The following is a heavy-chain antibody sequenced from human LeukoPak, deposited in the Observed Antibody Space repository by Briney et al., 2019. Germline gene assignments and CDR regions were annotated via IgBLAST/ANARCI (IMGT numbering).Heavy chain of an antibody. CDR1: GGSIINISYY. CDR3: ASSEWSYQAGYYYYYYMDV. Sequence: SETLSLTCTVSGGSIINISYYWGWIRQPPGKGLEWIGSIYYSGSTYYNPSLKSRVTISVDTSKNQFSLKLSSVTAADTAVYYCASSEWSYQAGYYYYYYMDVWGKGTTVTVSS. J-gene: IGHJ6*03. CDR2: IYYSGST. D-gene: IGHD3-3*01. V-gene: IGHV4-39*07.